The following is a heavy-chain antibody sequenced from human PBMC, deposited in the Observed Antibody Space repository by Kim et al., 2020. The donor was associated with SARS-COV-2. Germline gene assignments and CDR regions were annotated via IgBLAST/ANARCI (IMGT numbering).Heavy chain of an antibody. CDR3: ATVGDSSGNAIAYFDY. J-gene: IGHJ4*02. Sequence: GGSLRLSCAASGFTFSSYAMHWVRQAPGKGLEWVAVICYDGSNTYYADSVKGRFTISRDNSKNTLYLQMNSLRAEDTAVYYCATVGDSSGNAIAYFDYWGQGTLVTVSS. D-gene: IGHD5-12*01. V-gene: IGHV3-33*01. CDR2: ICYDGSNT. CDR1: GFTFSSYA.